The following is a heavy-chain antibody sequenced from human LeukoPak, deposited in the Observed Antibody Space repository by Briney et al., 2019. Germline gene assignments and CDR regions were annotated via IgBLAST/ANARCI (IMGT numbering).Heavy chain of an antibody. CDR2: INPSGGST. Sequence: ASVKVSCMASGYTFTSYYMHWARQAPGQGLEWMGIINPSGGSTSYAQKFQGRVTMTRDTSTSTVYMELSSLRSEDTAVYYCAREGVINGPLDYWGQGTLVTVSS. CDR1: GYTFTSYY. CDR3: AREGVINGPLDY. D-gene: IGHD3-22*01. V-gene: IGHV1-46*01. J-gene: IGHJ4*02.